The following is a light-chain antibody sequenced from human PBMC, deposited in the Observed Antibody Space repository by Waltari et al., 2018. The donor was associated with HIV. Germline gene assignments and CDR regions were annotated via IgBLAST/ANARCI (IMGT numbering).Light chain of an antibody. J-gene: IGLJ2*01. CDR2: STN. CDR1: SSNIGSNT. Sequence: QSVLTQPPSASGTPGQRVTISCSGSSSNIGSNTVNWYQQLPGTAPKLLIYSTNQRPSGVPDLFSGSKSGTSASLAISGLQSEDEADYYCAAWDDSLNGHVVFCGGTKLTVL. CDR3: AAWDDSLNGHVV. V-gene: IGLV1-44*01.